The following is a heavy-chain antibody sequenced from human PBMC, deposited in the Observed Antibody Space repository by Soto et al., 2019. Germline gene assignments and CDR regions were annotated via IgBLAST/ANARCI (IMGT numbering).Heavy chain of an antibody. V-gene: IGHV4-34*01. J-gene: IGHJ6*02. CDR2: INHGGST. D-gene: IGHD2-15*01. Sequence: SETLSLTCAVYGGSFSGYYCSWIRQPPGKGLEWIGEINHGGSTNYNPSLKSRVTISVDTSKNQFSLKLSSVTAADTAVYYCARGEVVVASSGDSYYGMDVWGQGTTVTVSS. CDR3: ARGEVVVASSGDSYYGMDV. CDR1: GGSFSGYY.